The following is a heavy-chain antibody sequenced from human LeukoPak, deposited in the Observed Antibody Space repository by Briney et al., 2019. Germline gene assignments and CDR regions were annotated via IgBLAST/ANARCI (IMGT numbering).Heavy chain of an antibody. CDR2: TDYSGST. J-gene: IGHJ4*02. CDR3: ARGGHDWNYVGEWYFDS. Sequence: SETLSLTCTVSGGSISGYSWSWIRQPPGKGLEWIGYTDYSGSTKYNASLKSRVTISIDTSKTQFSLRLRSVTDADTAVYYCARGGHDWNYVGEWYFDSWGQGTQVIVSS. CDR1: GGSISGYS. D-gene: IGHD1-7*01. V-gene: IGHV4-59*08.